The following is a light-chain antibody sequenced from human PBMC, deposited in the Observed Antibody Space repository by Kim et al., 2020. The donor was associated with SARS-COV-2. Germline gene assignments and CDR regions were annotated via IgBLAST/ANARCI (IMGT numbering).Light chain of an antibody. V-gene: IGLV3-21*04. J-gene: IGLJ2*01. CDR1: NIGSKS. CDR3: QVWDSYSDHVV. CDR2: YVT. Sequence: APGKTARITCGGNNIGSKSVHWYQQKPGQAPVLVIYYVTDRPSGIPERFSGSNSGNTATLTISRVEAGDEADYYCQVWDSYSDHVVFGGGTQLTIL.